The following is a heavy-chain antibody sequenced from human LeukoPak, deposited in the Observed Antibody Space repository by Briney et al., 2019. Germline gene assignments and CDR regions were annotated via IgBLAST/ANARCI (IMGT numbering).Heavy chain of an antibody. D-gene: IGHD3-10*01. Sequence: PGGSLRLSCAASGFTFSTYLMYWVRQAPGKGLVWVSRTTSDGSTTTYADSVKGRFTITRDNAKNTLYLQMNSLSAEDTAVYYCARGPRGGTLDFWGQGTLVTVSS. V-gene: IGHV3-74*01. CDR2: TTSDGSTT. CDR3: ARGPRGGTLDF. J-gene: IGHJ4*02. CDR1: GFTFSTYL.